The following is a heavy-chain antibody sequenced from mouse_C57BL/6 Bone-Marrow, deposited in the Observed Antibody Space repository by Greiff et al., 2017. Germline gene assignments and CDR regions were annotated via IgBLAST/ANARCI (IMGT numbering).Heavy chain of an antibody. CDR2: IYPRSGNT. D-gene: IGHD3-3*01. CDR1: GYTFTSYG. J-gene: IGHJ4*01. V-gene: IGHV1-81*01. Sequence: VQLQQSGAELARPGASVKLSCKASGYTFTSYGISWVKQRTGQGLEWIGEIYPRSGNTYYNEKFKGKATLSADKSSSTAYMELRSLTSEDSAVYFCAREGLDYYAMDYWGQGTSVTVSS. CDR3: AREGLDYYAMDY.